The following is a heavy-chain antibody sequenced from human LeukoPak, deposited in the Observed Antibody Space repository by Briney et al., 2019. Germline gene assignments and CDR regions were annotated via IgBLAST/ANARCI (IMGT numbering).Heavy chain of an antibody. CDR1: GGTFSSYA. V-gene: IGHV1-69*13. D-gene: IGHD2-21*02. CDR3: ARAFAYCGGDCYSSFQH. CDR2: IIPIFGTA. J-gene: IGHJ1*01. Sequence: SVKVSCKASGGTFSSYAISWVRQAPGQGLEWMGGIIPIFGTANYAQKFQGRLTITADESTSTAYMELSSLRSEDTAVYYCARAFAYCGGDCYSSFQHWGQGTLITVSS.